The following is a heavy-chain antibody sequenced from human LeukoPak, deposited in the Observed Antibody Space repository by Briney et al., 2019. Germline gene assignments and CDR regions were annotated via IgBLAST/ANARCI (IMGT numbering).Heavy chain of an antibody. Sequence: GSLRLSCAASGFTFSSYAMSWVRLAPGKGLEWVSAISGSGGSTHYADSVKGRFTISRDNSKNTLYLQMNSLRAEDTAVYYCAKQIPAALYYFDYWGQGTLVTVSS. D-gene: IGHD2-2*01. CDR3: AKQIPAALYYFDY. CDR1: GFTFSSYA. V-gene: IGHV3-23*01. J-gene: IGHJ4*02. CDR2: ISGSGGST.